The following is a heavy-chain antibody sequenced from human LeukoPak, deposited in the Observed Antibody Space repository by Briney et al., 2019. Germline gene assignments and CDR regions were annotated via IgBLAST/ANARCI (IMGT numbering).Heavy chain of an antibody. CDR3: ARGSGFYGY. CDR2: IYYTGST. J-gene: IGHJ4*02. Sequence: SETLSLTRTVSGGSISSYYWSWIRQPPGKGLEWIGHIYYTGSTNYNPSLKSRVTISVDTSKNQFSLKLSSVTAADTAVYYCARGSGFYGYWGRGTLVTVSS. D-gene: IGHD6-19*01. CDR1: GGSISSYY. V-gene: IGHV4-59*01.